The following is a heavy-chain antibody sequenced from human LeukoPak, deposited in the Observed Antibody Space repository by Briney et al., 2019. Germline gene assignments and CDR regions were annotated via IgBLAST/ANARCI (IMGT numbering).Heavy chain of an antibody. D-gene: IGHD3-22*01. CDR1: GYTFTSYY. V-gene: IGHV1-46*01. J-gene: IGHJ4*02. Sequence: ASVKVSCKASGYTFTSYYMHWVRQAPGQGLEWMGIINPSGGSTSYAQKFQGRVTITADKSTSTAYMELSSLRSEDTAVYYCARYRHDSSGYFDYWGQGTLVTVSS. CDR2: INPSGGST. CDR3: ARYRHDSSGYFDY.